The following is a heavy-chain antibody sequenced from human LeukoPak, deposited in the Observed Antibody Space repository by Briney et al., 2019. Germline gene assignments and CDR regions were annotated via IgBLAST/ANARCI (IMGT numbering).Heavy chain of an antibody. D-gene: IGHD3-9*01. Sequence: GGSLRLSCAATGLSVSSNFMSWVRQAPGKGLEWVSVIYGGGSTYYADSVKGRFTIPRDTPKNTLYLQMNSLRAEDTAVYYCAKGLDYDILTGYDYEDAFDIWGQGTMVTVSS. J-gene: IGHJ3*02. CDR2: IYGGGST. V-gene: IGHV3-53*01. CDR1: GLSVSSNF. CDR3: AKGLDYDILTGYDYEDAFDI.